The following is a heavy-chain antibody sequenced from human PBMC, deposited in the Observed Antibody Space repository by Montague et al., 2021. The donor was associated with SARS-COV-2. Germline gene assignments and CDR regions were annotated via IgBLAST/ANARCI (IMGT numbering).Heavy chain of an antibody. D-gene: IGHD6-13*01. CDR1: GGSFSGYY. CDR2: TYYSGST. V-gene: IGHV4-34*01. J-gene: IGHJ4*02. CDR3: ARAFIAAAGTTSFDY. Sequence: SETLSLICAVYGGSFSGYYWSWIRQPPGKGLEWIGSTYYSGSTYYNPSLKSRVTISVDTSKDQFSLKLSSVTAADTAVYYCARAFIAAAGTTSFDYWGQGTLVTVSS.